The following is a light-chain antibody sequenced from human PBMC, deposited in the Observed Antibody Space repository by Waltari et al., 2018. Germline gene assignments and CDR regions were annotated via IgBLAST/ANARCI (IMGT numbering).Light chain of an antibody. Sequence: DIQMTQSPSTLSASVGDRVTITCRASQSISTWLAWYQQKPGKAPKLLIYKASDLESWVPSRFSGSGSGTEFTLTISSLQPDDSATYYCQQYTSFTLTFGGGTKVEIK. J-gene: IGKJ4*01. V-gene: IGKV1-5*03. CDR1: QSISTW. CDR2: KAS. CDR3: QQYTSFTLT.